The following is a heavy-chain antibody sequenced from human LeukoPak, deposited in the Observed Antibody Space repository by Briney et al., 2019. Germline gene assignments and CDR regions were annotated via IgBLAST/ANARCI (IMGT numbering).Heavy chain of an antibody. CDR2: IYHSGST. V-gene: IGHV4-4*02. D-gene: IGHD3-9*01. Sequence: SETLSLTCAASGGSISSSNWWSWVRQPPGKGLEWIGEIYHSGSTNYNPSLKSRVTISVDKSKNQFSLKLSSVTAADTAVYYCARGVVSILTGYYTGWFDPWGQGTLVTVSS. CDR1: GGSISSSNW. CDR3: ARGVVSILTGYYTGWFDP. J-gene: IGHJ5*02.